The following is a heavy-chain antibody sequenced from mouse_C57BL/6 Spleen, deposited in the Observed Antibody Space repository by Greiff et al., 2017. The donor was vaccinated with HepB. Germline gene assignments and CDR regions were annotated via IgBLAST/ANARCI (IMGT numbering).Heavy chain of an antibody. D-gene: IGHD1-1*01. Sequence: QVQLKESGPELVKPGASVKISCKASGYAFSSSWMNWVKQRPGKGLEWIGRIYPGDGDTNYNGKFKGKATLTADKSSSTAYMQLSSLTSEDSAVYFCARSRGYYGSSYWYFDVWGTGTTVTVSS. CDR2: IYPGDGDT. CDR1: GYAFSSSW. CDR3: ARSRGYYGSSYWYFDV. V-gene: IGHV1-82*01. J-gene: IGHJ1*03.